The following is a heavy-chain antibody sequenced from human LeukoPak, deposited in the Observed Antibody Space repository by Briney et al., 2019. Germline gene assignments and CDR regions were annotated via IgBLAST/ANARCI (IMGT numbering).Heavy chain of an antibody. Sequence: SQTLSLTCAISGDSVSDNSFTWNWIRQSPSRGLEWLGRTYYRSKWVYDYALSVKGRITINPDTSKNQFSLHLNSVTPEDTAVYYCARGGEDYGAEYYFDYWGQGTLVTVSS. D-gene: IGHD4-17*01. V-gene: IGHV6-1*01. CDR3: ARGGEDYGAEYYFDY. CDR1: GDSVSDNSFT. CDR2: TYYRSKWVY. J-gene: IGHJ4*02.